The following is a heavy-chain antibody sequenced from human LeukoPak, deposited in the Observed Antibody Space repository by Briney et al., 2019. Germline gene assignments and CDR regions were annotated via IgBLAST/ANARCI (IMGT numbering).Heavy chain of an antibody. D-gene: IGHD5-18*01. V-gene: IGHV4-59*01. Sequence: SETLSLTCSVSGGSISSYYWSWIRQPPGKGLEWIGYIYYSGSTNYNPSLKSRVTISVDTSKNQFSLKLSSVTAADTAVYYCARSRYSYGHSTDYYFDYWGQGTLVTVSS. CDR2: IYYSGST. CDR1: GGSISSYY. J-gene: IGHJ4*02. CDR3: ARSRYSYGHSTDYYFDY.